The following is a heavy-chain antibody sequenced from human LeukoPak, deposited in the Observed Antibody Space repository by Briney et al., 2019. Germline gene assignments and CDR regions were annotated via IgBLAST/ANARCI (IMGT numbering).Heavy chain of an antibody. CDR2: IKEDGSEK. D-gene: IGHD3-22*01. CDR3: ARDLSYYYDSSGNTFDY. CDR1: GFTFSRYW. Sequence: GGSLRLSCAASGFTFSRYWMSWVRQAPGKGLEWVANIKEDGSEKYYVDSVKGRFTISRDNAKNSLYLQMNSLRAEDTAVYYCARDLSYYYDSSGNTFDYWGQGTLVTVSS. V-gene: IGHV3-7*01. J-gene: IGHJ4*02.